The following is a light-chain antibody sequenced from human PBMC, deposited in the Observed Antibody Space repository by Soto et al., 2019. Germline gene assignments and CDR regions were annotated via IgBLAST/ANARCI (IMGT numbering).Light chain of an antibody. CDR3: SSYAGNNNYV. Sequence: QSVLTQPPSASGSPGQSVTISCTGSSGDVATYALVSWYQQHPGKAPKLMIYGVGKRPSGVPDRFSGSKSGNTASLTVSGFQAEDEADYFCSSYAGNNNYVFGTGTKVTAL. V-gene: IGLV2-8*01. CDR1: SGDVATYAL. J-gene: IGLJ1*01. CDR2: GVG.